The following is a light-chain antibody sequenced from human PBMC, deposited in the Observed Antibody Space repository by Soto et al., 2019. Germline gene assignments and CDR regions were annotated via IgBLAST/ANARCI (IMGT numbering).Light chain of an antibody. Sequence: QSVLTQPPSASGTPGQRVTISCSGSSSNIGSTSVYWYQQLPGTAPKLLIYSNNRRPSGVPDRLSGSKSGTSAPLAISGLQSEDEADYYCAAWDNSLSGWVFGGGTKLTVL. CDR1: SSNIGSTS. CDR2: SNN. J-gene: IGLJ3*02. V-gene: IGLV1-44*01. CDR3: AAWDNSLSGWV.